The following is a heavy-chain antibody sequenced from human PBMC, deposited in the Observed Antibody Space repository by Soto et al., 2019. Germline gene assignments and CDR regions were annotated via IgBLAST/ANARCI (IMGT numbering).Heavy chain of an antibody. CDR1: GGSFSGYY. D-gene: IGHD3-3*01. J-gene: IGHJ5*02. Sequence: PSETLSLTCAVYGGSFSGYYWSWIRQPPGKGLEWIGEINHSGSTNYNPSLKSRVTISVDTSKNQFSLKLSSVTAADTAVYYCARLRTFIWSGYFNWFDPWGRGTLVTVSS. V-gene: IGHV4-34*01. CDR2: INHSGST. CDR3: ARLRTFIWSGYFNWFDP.